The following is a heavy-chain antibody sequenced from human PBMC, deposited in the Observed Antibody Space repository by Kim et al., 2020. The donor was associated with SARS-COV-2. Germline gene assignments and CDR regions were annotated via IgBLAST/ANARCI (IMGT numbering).Heavy chain of an antibody. Sequence: SETLSLTCAVYGGSFSGYYWSWIRQPPGKGLEWIGEINHSGSTNYNPSLKSRVTISVDTSKNQFSLKLSSVTAADTAVYYCARVPSYYYDSSGYKIDYWGQGTLVTVSS. V-gene: IGHV4-34*01. J-gene: IGHJ4*02. D-gene: IGHD3-22*01. CDR2: INHSGST. CDR1: GGSFSGYY. CDR3: ARVPSYYYDSSGYKIDY.